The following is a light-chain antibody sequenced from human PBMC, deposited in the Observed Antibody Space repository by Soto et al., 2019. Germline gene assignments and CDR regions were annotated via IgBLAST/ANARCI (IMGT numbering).Light chain of an antibody. CDR2: GAS. V-gene: IGKV3-20*01. Sequence: ENVLTQSPGTVSFSPGERATLSCRASESVSDNYLAWYQQRSGQAPRLVIYGASSRASAVPDRFSGSGSGADFTLTISRLEPEDFAVYYCQQYGSSPLTFGGGTKVDIK. CDR1: ESVSDNY. J-gene: IGKJ4*01. CDR3: QQYGSSPLT.